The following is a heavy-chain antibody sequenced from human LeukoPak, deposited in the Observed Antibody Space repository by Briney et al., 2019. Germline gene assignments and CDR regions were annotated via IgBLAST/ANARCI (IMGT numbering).Heavy chain of an antibody. J-gene: IGHJ4*02. CDR2: IYYSGST. CDR3: ARSLFYGDYGYYFDY. Sequence: SETLSLTCTVSGGSISSYYWSWIRQPPGKGLEWIGYIYYSGSTNYSPSLKSRVTISVDTSKNQFSLKLSSVTAADTAVYYCARSLFYGDYGYYFDYWGQGTLVTVSS. CDR1: GGSISSYY. D-gene: IGHD4-17*01. V-gene: IGHV4-59*01.